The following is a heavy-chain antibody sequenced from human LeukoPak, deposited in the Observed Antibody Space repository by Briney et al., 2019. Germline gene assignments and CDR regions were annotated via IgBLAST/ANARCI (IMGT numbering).Heavy chain of an antibody. Sequence: SETLSLTCTVSGGSISTYYWSWIRQPPGKGLEWIGYIYYSGSTNYSPSLQSRVTISVDTSRNQFSLRLSSVTAADAAMYYCARSGTKTNGFDYWGQGTLVTVSS. V-gene: IGHV4-59*01. J-gene: IGHJ4*02. D-gene: IGHD2-8*01. CDR2: IYYSGST. CDR3: ARSGTKTNGFDY. CDR1: GGSISTYY.